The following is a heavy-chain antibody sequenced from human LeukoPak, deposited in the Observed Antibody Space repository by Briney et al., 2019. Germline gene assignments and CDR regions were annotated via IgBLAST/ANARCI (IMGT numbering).Heavy chain of an antibody. D-gene: IGHD2-15*01. Sequence: SQTLSLTCTVSGGSVSSGGYYWSWIRQHPGKGLEWIGYIYYSGSTYYNPSLKSRVTISVDTSKNQFSLKLSSVTAADTAVYYCARIHRYCSGGACYVLDNWGQGTLVAASS. CDR1: GGSVSSGGYY. CDR3: ARIHRYCSGGACYVLDN. CDR2: IYYSGST. J-gene: IGHJ4*02. V-gene: IGHV4-31*03.